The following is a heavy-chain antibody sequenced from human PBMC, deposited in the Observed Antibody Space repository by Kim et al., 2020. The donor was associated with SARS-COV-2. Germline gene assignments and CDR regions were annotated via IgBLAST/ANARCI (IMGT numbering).Heavy chain of an antibody. D-gene: IGHD1-26*01. CDR3: ARWGIVGATPLDY. J-gene: IGHJ4*02. V-gene: IGHV5-10-1*01. CDR1: GYSFTSYW. CDR2: IDPSDSYT. Sequence: GESLKISCKGSGYSFTSYWISWVRQMPGKGLEWMGRIDPSDSYTNYSPSLQGHVTISADKSISTAYLQWSSLKASDTAMYYCARWGIVGATPLDYWGQGTLVTVSS.